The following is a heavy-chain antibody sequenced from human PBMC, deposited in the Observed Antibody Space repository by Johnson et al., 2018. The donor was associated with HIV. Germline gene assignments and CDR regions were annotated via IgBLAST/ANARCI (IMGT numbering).Heavy chain of an antibody. CDR3: ARYSVSDDAFDI. D-gene: IGHD2-21*01. CDR1: GFTFSSYA. Sequence: VQLVESGGGLVQPGRSLRLSCAASGFTFSSYAMHWVRQAPGKGLEWVSAIGTAGDTYSPGSVKGRFTISRENAKNSLYLQMNSLRAGDTAVYYCARYSVSDDAFDIWGQGTMVTVSS. CDR2: IGTAGDT. J-gene: IGHJ3*02. V-gene: IGHV3-13*01.